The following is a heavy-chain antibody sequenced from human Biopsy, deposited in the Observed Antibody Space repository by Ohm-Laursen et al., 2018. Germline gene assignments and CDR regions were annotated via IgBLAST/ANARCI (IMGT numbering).Heavy chain of an antibody. Sequence: SDTLSLTCAVFGKTFSDYQWSWIRQPPGKGLEWIGHINQAGTANYNPSLKSRVSISADASKYEFSLRLTSVTAADTAVYLCGNEVHGRDYWGLGAQVTVSS. J-gene: IGHJ4*02. CDR1: GKTFSDYQ. V-gene: IGHV4-34*08. D-gene: IGHD2-15*01. CDR3: GNEVHGRDY. CDR2: INQAGTA.